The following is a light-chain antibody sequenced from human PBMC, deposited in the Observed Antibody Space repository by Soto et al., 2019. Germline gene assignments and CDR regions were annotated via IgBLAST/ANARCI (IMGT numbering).Light chain of an antibody. CDR3: QQYTNWPPWT. J-gene: IGKJ1*01. CDR1: QSVSSN. CDR2: GAS. V-gene: IGKV3-15*01. Sequence: EIVLTHSPATLSFSPGEIATLSCRASQSVSSNLAWYQQTPGQAPRLLIYGASTRATGIPARFSGSGSGTEFTLTISSLQSEDFAVYYCQQYTNWPPWTFGQGTKVDIK.